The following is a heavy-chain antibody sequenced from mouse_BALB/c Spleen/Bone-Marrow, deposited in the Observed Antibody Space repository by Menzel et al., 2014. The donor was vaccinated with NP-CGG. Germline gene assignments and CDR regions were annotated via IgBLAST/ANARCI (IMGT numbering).Heavy chain of an antibody. V-gene: IGHV1-54*01. Sequence: QVQLQQSGAELVRPGTSVKVSCKASGYAFTNYLIEWIKQRPGQGLEWIGVINPGSGGTNYNEKFKGKATLTADKSWFTAYIQLSSLTSDDSAVYFCAREQVRFFDVWGAGTTVTVSS. CDR3: AREQVRFFDV. D-gene: IGHD2-14*01. CDR1: GYAFTNYL. J-gene: IGHJ1*01. CDR2: INPGSGGT.